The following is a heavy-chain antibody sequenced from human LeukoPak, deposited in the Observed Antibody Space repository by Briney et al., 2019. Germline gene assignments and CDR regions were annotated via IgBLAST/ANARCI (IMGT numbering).Heavy chain of an antibody. V-gene: IGHV1-69*13. J-gene: IGHJ4*02. CDR3: ARTTGDKRGIEY. CDR1: GGTFSSYA. CDR2: IIPIFGTA. Sequence: SVKVSCKASGGTFSSYAISWVRQAPGQGLEWMGGIIPIFGTANYAQKFQGRVTITADESTSTAYMELSSLRSEDTAVYYCARTTGDKRGIEYWGQGTLVTVSS. D-gene: IGHD2-21*01.